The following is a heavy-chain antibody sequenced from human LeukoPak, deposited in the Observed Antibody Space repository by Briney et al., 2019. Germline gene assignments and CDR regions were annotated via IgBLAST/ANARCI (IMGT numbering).Heavy chain of an antibody. CDR1: GFTFNAFG. CDR2: IGTTSGAI. D-gene: IGHD3-3*01. V-gene: IGHV3-48*01. CDR3: ANDFWSGYPVD. Sequence: GGSLRLSCAASGFTFNAFGMNWVRQAPGKGLEWVSYIGTTSGAIYYADSVKGRFTISRDSAKNSLYLQMNSLRAEDTAVYYCANDFWSGYPVDWGQGTPVTVSS. J-gene: IGHJ4*02.